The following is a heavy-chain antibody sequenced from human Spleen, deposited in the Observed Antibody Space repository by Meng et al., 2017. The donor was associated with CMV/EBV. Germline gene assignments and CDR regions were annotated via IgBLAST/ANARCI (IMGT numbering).Heavy chain of an antibody. CDR3: VGVLGYSSDSGY. J-gene: IGHJ4*02. Sequence: GESLKIPCAASGFTVSSNYMSWVRQAPGKGLEWVSVIYSGGGTYYADSVKGRFTISRDNSKNTVFLQMNNLRPDDTAVYFCVGVLGYSSDSGYWGQGTLVTVSS. CDR2: IYSGGGT. D-gene: IGHD6-19*01. V-gene: IGHV3-66*02. CDR1: GFTVSSNY.